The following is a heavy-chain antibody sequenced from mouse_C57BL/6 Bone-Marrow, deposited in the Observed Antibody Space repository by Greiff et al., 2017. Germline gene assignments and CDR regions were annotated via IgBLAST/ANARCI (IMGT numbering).Heavy chain of an antibody. CDR3: ASGYGSTPFAY. D-gene: IGHD1-1*01. CDR2: INPYNGDT. CDR1: GYSFTGYF. J-gene: IGHJ3*01. Sequence: VQLQQSGPELVKPGDSVKISCKASGYSFTGYFMNWVMQSHGKRLEWIGRINPYNGDTFYNQKFKGKATLTVDKSSSTANMELRSLTSEDSAFYYCASGYGSTPFAYWGQGTLVTVSA. V-gene: IGHV1-20*01.